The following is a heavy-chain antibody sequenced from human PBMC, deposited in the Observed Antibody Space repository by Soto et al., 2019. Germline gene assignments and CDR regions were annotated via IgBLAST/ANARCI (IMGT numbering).Heavy chain of an antibody. J-gene: IGHJ4*02. CDR3: AKVHLAYCGGDCYSEFDY. Sequence: GGSLRLSCAASGFIFSDYDMNWVRQAPGKGLEWVSCIRDSGGSTYYADSVKGRFTISRDNSKNTLYLQMNSLRAEDTAVYYCAKVHLAYCGGDCYSEFDYWGQGTLVTVSS. CDR1: GFIFSDYD. CDR2: IRDSGGST. D-gene: IGHD2-21*02. V-gene: IGHV3-23*01.